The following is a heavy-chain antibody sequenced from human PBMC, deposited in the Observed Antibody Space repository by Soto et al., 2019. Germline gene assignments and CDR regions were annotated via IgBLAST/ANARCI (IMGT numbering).Heavy chain of an antibody. V-gene: IGHV4-34*01. D-gene: IGHD2-2*01. CDR3: ARGLVVPSKPHWFDP. Sequence: PSETLSLTCAVYGGPFSGYYWSWIRQPPGKGLEWIGEINHSGSTNYNPSLKSRVTISVDTSKNQFSLKLSSVTAADTAAYYCARGLVVPSKPHWFDPWGQGTLVTVSS. J-gene: IGHJ5*02. CDR1: GGPFSGYY. CDR2: INHSGST.